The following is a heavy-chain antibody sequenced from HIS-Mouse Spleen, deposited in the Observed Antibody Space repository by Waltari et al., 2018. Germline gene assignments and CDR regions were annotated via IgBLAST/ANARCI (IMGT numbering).Heavy chain of an antibody. V-gene: IGHV4-34*01. CDR2: INHSGST. CDR3: ARGHITATTSSWYDY. D-gene: IGHD6-13*01. J-gene: IGHJ4*02. CDR1: GGSFSGYY. Sequence: QVQLQQWGAGLLKPSETLSLTCAVYGGSFSGYYWSWIRQPPGKGLEWIGEINHSGSTNYNPSLKSRVTISVDTSKNQFSLKLSSVTAADTAVYYCARGHITATTSSWYDYWGQGTLVTVSS.